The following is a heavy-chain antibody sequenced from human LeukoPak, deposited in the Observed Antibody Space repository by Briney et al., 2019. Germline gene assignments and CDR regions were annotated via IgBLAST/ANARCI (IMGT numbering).Heavy chain of an antibody. CDR3: AKSRELSLYYFDY. D-gene: IGHD3-16*02. Sequence: SVKVSCKASGGTFSSYAISWVRQAPGQGLEWMGGIIPIFGTASYAQKFQGRVTITADKSTSTAYMELSSLRSEDTAVYYCAKSRELSLYYFDYWGQGTLATVSS. V-gene: IGHV1-69*06. CDR1: GGTFSSYA. J-gene: IGHJ4*02. CDR2: IIPIFGTA.